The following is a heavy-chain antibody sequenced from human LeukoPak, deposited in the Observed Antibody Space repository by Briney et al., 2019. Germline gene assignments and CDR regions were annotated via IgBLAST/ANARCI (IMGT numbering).Heavy chain of an antibody. D-gene: IGHD3-16*01. CDR2: IYYSGST. CDR3: ARDSVVGEDY. J-gene: IGHJ4*02. Sequence: SETLSLTCTVSGGSISSYYWSWIRQPPGKGLEWIGYIYYSGSTNYNPSLKSRVTISVDRSKNQFSLKLSSVTAADTAVYYCARDSVVGEDYWGQGTLVTVSS. CDR1: GGSISSYY. V-gene: IGHV4-59*12.